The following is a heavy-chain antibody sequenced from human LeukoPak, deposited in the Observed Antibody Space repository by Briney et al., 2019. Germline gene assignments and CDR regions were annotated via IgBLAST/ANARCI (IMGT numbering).Heavy chain of an antibody. J-gene: IGHJ6*02. D-gene: IGHD2-2*01. CDR2: INPSGGNT. CDR3: ARDQVIVVVPVGSSRVPSPVDLNYYFYGMDV. CDR1: GYTFTHYY. V-gene: IGHV1-46*01. Sequence: ASVKVSCKASGYTFTHYYTHWVRQAPGQGLEGLGVINPSGGNTTFAQKFQGRVTMTRDTSTNTVYMELSSLRSEDTAVYYCARDQVIVVVPVGSSRVPSPVDLNYYFYGMDVWGQGTTVTVSS.